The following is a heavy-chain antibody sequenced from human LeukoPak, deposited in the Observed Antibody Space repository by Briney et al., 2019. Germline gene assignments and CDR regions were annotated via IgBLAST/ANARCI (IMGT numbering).Heavy chain of an antibody. CDR2: IYFTGTT. V-gene: IGHV4-4*07. D-gene: IGHD6-13*01. J-gene: IGHJ4*02. Sequence: LETLSLTCSVSGGSISSYYWSWIRQPAGKGLEWIGRIYFTGTTNYNPSLQSRVTVSVDTSKYQFSLELSSVTAADTAVYYCARGSSSSWYSFDYWGQGTLVTVSS. CDR1: GGSISSYY. CDR3: ARGSSSSWYSFDY.